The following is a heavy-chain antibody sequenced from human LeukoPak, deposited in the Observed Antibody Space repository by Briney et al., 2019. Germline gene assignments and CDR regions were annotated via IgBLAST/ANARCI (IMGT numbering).Heavy chain of an antibody. J-gene: IGHJ3*02. CDR2: INTNTGNP. CDR3: ARVYLDGSDAFDI. D-gene: IGHD5-24*01. Sequence: GASVKVSCKASGYTFTSYALNWVRRAPGQGLEWVGWINTNTGNPTYAQGFTGRFVFSLDASVSTAYLQISSLKAEDTAVYYCARVYLDGSDAFDIWGQGTMVTVSS. CDR1: GYTFTSYA. V-gene: IGHV7-4-1*02.